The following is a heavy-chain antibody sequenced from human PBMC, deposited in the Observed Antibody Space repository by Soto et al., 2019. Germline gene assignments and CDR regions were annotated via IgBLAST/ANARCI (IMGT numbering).Heavy chain of an antibody. CDR2: IYYSGST. CDR1: GGSISSGDYY. V-gene: IGHV4-30-4*01. D-gene: IGHD2-15*01. CDR3: ARDGPTSPGSLFEP. Sequence: SETLSLTCTVSGGSISSGDYYWSWIRQPPGKGLEWIGYIYYSGSTYYNPSLKSRVTISVETSKNQFSLKLSSVTAADTAVYNCARDGPTSPGSLFEPRGQGTLVTVSS. J-gene: IGHJ5*02.